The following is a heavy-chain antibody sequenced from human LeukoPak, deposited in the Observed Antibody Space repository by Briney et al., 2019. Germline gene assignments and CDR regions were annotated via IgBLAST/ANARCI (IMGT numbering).Heavy chain of an antibody. Sequence: GGSLRLSCAASGFTFSDYYMSWIRQAPGKGLEWVSYISSSGSTIYYADSVKGRFTISRDNAKNSLYLQMNSLRAEDAAVYYCARGDWNSLEPRIMSDYWGQGTLVTVSS. J-gene: IGHJ4*02. V-gene: IGHV3-11*04. CDR1: GFTFSDYY. D-gene: IGHD1-7*01. CDR3: ARGDWNSLEPRIMSDY. CDR2: ISSSGSTI.